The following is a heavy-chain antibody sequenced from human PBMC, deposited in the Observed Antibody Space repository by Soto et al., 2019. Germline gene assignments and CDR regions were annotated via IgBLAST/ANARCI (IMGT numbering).Heavy chain of an antibody. Sequence: EVQLVESGGGLVKPGGSLRLSCAASGFTFSSYSMNWVRQAPGKGLEWVSSISSSSSYIYYADSVKGRFTISRDNAKNSLYLQMNSLRAEDTAVYYCARQWELGVFLDYYYGMDVWGQGTTVTVSS. J-gene: IGHJ6*02. CDR2: ISSSSSYI. CDR1: GFTFSSYS. V-gene: IGHV3-21*01. CDR3: ARQWELGVFLDYYYGMDV. D-gene: IGHD1-26*01.